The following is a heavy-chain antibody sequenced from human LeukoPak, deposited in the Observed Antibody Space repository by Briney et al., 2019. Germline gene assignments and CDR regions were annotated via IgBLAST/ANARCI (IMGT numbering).Heavy chain of an antibody. D-gene: IGHD4-17*01. V-gene: IGHV3-9*03. CDR2: ISWNSGSI. CDR3: AKAGPPLDYGDYFDY. Sequence: GRSLRLSCAASGFTFDDYAMHWVRQAPGKGLEWVSGISWNSGSIVYADSVKGRFTISRDNAKNSLYLQMNSLRAEGMALYYCAKAGPPLDYGDYFDYWGQGTLVTVSS. CDR1: GFTFDDYA. J-gene: IGHJ4*02.